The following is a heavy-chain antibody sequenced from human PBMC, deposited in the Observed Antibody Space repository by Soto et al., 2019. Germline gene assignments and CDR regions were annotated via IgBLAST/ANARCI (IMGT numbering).Heavy chain of an antibody. CDR2: FDPEDGET. J-gene: IGHJ5*02. D-gene: IGHD6-13*01. CDR1: GYTLTELS. V-gene: IGHV1-24*01. Sequence: GASVNVSCKVSGYTLTELSMHWVRQAPGKGLEWMGGFDPEDGETIYAQKFQGRVTMTEDTSTDTAYMELSSLRSEDTAVYYCARVPFLSIAAAVIWTHPSCPTTLVTLS. CDR3: ARVPFLSIAAAVIWTHP.